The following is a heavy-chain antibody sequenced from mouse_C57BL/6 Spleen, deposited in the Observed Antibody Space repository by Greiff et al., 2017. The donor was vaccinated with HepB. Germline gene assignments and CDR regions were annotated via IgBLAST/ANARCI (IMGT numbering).Heavy chain of an antibody. J-gene: IGHJ4*01. Sequence: VQLQQSGAELARPGASVKLSCKASGYTFTSYGISWVKQRTGQGLEWIGEIYPRSGNTYYNEKFKGKATLTADKSSSTAYMELRSLTSEDSAVYFCARSFTTVVATNNYYAMDYWGQGTSVTVSS. V-gene: IGHV1-81*01. CDR2: IYPRSGNT. CDR1: GYTFTSYG. D-gene: IGHD1-1*01. CDR3: ARSFTTVVATNNYYAMDY.